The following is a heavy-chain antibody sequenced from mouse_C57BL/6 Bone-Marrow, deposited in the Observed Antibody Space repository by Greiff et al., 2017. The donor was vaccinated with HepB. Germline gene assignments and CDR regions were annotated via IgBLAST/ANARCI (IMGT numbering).Heavy chain of an antibody. Sequence: DVMLVESGGGLVQPGGSLKLSCAASGFTFSLYGMSWDRQTPDKRLELVASINSNDGTTYYADTIKGRFTITRDNAKNTLYLQMSSLKSEDTAIYYCARRDLFVYWGQGTLVTVSA. J-gene: IGHJ3*01. CDR2: INSNDGTT. V-gene: IGHV5-6-3*01. D-gene: IGHD3-3*01. CDR1: GFTFSLYG. CDR3: ARRDLFVY.